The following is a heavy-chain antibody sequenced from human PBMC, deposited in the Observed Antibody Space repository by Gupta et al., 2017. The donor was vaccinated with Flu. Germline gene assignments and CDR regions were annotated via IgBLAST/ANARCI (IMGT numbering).Heavy chain of an antibody. CDR3: ARIEHRSWYNRGWFDP. D-gene: IGHD6-13*01. CDR2: IFSNDEK. CDR1: GFSLSNARMG. J-gene: IGHJ5*02. Sequence: QVTLKESGPVLVKPTETLTLTCTVSGFSLSNARMGVSWIRQPPGKALEWLAHIFSNDEKSYSTSLKSRLTISKDTSKSQVVLTMTNMDPVDTATYYCARIEHRSWYNRGWFDPWGQGTLVTVSS. V-gene: IGHV2-26*01.